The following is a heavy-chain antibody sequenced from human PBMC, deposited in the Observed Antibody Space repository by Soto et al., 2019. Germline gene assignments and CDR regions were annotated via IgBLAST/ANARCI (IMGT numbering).Heavy chain of an antibody. CDR1: GYTFTGHA. J-gene: IGHJ5*02. CDR2: INAGNGNT. Sequence: ASVKVSCKASGYTFTGHAMHWVRQGPGQSLEWMGWINAGNGNTKYSQKFQGRVTITRDTSASTAYMELSSLRSEDTAVYYCARWYDYIWGSYRDQNWFDPWGQGTLVTVFS. V-gene: IGHV1-3*01. D-gene: IGHD3-16*02. CDR3: ARWYDYIWGSYRDQNWFDP.